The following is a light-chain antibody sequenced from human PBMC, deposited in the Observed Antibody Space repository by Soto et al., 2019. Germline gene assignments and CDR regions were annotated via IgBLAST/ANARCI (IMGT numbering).Light chain of an antibody. V-gene: IGLV1-40*01. CDR2: GNT. CDR3: KSYDTSLSGSYV. CDR1: SSNIGADYD. Sequence: QSVLTQPPSVSGAPGQRVTISCTGSSSNIGADYDVHWYQQLPGAAPKLLIYGNTNRPSGVPDRFSGSKSGTSGSLAITGLQAEDEADYYCKSYDTSLSGSYVFGTGTKVTVL. J-gene: IGLJ1*01.